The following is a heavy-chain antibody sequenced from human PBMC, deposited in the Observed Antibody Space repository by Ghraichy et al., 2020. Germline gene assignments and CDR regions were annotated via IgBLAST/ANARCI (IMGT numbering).Heavy chain of an antibody. CDR3: ARDLAVAGTALGYYYGMDV. CDR1: GFTFDDYG. Sequence: GGSLRLSCAASGFTFDDYGMSWVRQAPGKGLEWVSGINWNGGSTGYADSVKGRFTISRDNAKNSLYLQMNSLRAEDTALYYCARDLAVAGTALGYYYGMDVWGQGTTVTVSS. D-gene: IGHD6-19*01. CDR2: INWNGGST. V-gene: IGHV3-20*04. J-gene: IGHJ6*02.